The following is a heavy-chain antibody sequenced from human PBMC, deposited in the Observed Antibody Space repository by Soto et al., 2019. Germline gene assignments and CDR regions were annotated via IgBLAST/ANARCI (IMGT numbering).Heavy chain of an antibody. J-gene: IGHJ5*02. Sequence: SVKVSCKAPGGTFSSYAISWVRQAPGQGLEWMGGIIPIFGTANYAQKFQGRVTITADESTSTAYMELSSLRSEDTAVYYCARDGSSGYYAGLGWFDPWGQGTLVTVSS. V-gene: IGHV1-69*13. CDR1: GGTFSSYA. D-gene: IGHD3-22*01. CDR2: IIPIFGTA. CDR3: ARDGSSGYYAGLGWFDP.